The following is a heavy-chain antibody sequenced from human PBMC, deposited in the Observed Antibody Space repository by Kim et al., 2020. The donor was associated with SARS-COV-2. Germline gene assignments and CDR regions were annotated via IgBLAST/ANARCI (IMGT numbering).Heavy chain of an antibody. J-gene: IGHJ4*02. V-gene: IGHV3-30*18. CDR3: AKDEQLLFGYFDY. CDR2: ISYDGSNK. CDR1: GFTFSSYG. Sequence: GGSLRLSCAASGFTFSSYGMHWVRQAPGKGLEWVAVISYDGSNKYYADSVKGRFTISRDNSKNTLYLQMNSLRAEDTAVYYCAKDEQLLFGYFDYWGQGT. D-gene: IGHD6-6*01.